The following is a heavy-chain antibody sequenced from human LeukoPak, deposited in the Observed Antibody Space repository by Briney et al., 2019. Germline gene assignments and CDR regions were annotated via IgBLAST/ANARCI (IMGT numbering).Heavy chain of an antibody. CDR1: GGSISSYY. D-gene: IGHD3-16*01. J-gene: IGHJ6*03. Sequence: PSETLSLTCTVSGGSISSYYWSWIRQPPGKGLEWIGYIYYSGSTNYNPSLKSRVTISINTSKNQFSLKLSSVTAADTAVYYCARETSQKGAHYMDVWGKGTTVTISS. CDR3: ARETSQKGAHYMDV. CDR2: IYYSGST. V-gene: IGHV4-59*01.